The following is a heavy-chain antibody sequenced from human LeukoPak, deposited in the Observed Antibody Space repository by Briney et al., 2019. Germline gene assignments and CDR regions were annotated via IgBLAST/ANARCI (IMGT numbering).Heavy chain of an antibody. CDR2: ISPYNGNT. D-gene: IGHD6-13*01. CDR1: GYTFSVYG. Sequence: ASVKVSCKASGYTFSVYGITWVRQAPGQGLEWMGWISPYNGNTSYAQKLQGRVTMTTDTSTSTAYMELRSLRSDDTAVYYRARAIAAAGFDYWGQGTLVTVSS. CDR3: ARAIAAAGFDY. V-gene: IGHV1-18*01. J-gene: IGHJ4*02.